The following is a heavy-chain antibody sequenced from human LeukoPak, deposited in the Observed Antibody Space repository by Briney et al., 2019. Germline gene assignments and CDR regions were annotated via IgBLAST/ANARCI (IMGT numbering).Heavy chain of an antibody. Sequence: QPGRSLRLSCAASGFTFSNYGMHWVRQAPGKGLEWLAAIFYDGSKEHYADTVKGRFTFSSDNSKNTLYLQVNSLTADDTAVYYCARDQALYFSYGDYWGQGTLVTVSS. CDR1: GFTFSNYG. D-gene: IGHD2/OR15-2a*01. CDR2: IFYDGSKE. V-gene: IGHV3-33*01. CDR3: ARDQALYFSYGDY. J-gene: IGHJ4*02.